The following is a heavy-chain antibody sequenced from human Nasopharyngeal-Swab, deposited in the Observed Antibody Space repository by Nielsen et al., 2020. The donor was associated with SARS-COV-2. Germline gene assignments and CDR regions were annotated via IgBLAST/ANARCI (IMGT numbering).Heavy chain of an antibody. V-gene: IGHV3-23*01. CDR2: ISDSGGST. CDR3: AKEGGSYSFDY. D-gene: IGHD1-26*01. CDR1: GFTFSSYA. J-gene: IGHJ4*02. Sequence: GESLKTSCAASGFTFSSYALSWVRQAPGKGLEWVSGISDSGGSTYYADSLKGRFTISRDNSKDTLYLQMNSLRVEDTAVYYCAKEGGSYSFDYWGQGTLVTVSS.